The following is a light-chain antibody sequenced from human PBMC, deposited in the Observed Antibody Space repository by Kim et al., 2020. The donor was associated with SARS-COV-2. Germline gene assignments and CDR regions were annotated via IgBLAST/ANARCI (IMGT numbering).Light chain of an antibody. Sequence: QRDPRSCTAGQGVTSDVLCWCQQKPGPRPRLLIYGASSRATGIPDRVSGRGSGTDFTLTISGLGPEDFAVYYCQQYGFSPPNTFGQGAKVDIK. CDR2: GAS. J-gene: IGKJ2*01. CDR3: QQYGFSPPNT. CDR1: QGVTSDV. V-gene: IGKV3-20*01.